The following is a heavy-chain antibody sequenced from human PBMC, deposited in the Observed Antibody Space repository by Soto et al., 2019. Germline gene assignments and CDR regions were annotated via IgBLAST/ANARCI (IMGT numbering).Heavy chain of an antibody. D-gene: IGHD3-3*01. Sequence: ASVKVSCKASGDTFTANYIHWVRQAPGQGFEWMGWINPKSGGTKYPRKFQGRVTMTRDTSLSTVYMKLSSVTAADTAVYYCARYRRMHYDFWSGSSQPFDYWGQGTLVTVSS. V-gene: IGHV1-2*02. J-gene: IGHJ4*02. CDR2: INPKSGGT. CDR3: ARYRRMHYDFWSGSSQPFDY. CDR1: GDTFTANY.